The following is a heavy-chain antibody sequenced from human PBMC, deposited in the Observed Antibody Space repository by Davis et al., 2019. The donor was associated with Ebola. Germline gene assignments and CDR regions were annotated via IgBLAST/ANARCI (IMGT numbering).Heavy chain of an antibody. CDR2: IDPTDSYT. CDR3: ARRKYYYYGMDV. J-gene: IGHJ6*02. V-gene: IGHV5-10-1*04. Sequence: GESLKISCKGSGYSFTSYWITWVRQMPGKGLEWMGRIDPTDSYTNYSPSFQGQVTISADKSISTAYLQWSSLKASDTAMYYCARRKYYYYGMDVWGQGTTVTVSS. CDR1: GYSFTSYW.